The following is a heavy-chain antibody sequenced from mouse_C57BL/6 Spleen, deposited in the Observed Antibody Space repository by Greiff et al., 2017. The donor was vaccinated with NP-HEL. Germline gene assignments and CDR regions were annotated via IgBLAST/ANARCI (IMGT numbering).Heavy chain of an antibody. CDR2: IYPRDGST. CDR1: GYTFTSYD. J-gene: IGHJ2*01. CDR3: ASDSSGFDY. Sequence: QVHVKQSGPELVKPGASVKLSCKASGYTFTSYDINWVKQRPGQGLEWIGWIYPRDGSTKYNEKFKGKATLTVDTSSSTAYMELHSLTSEDSAVYFCASDSSGFDYWGQGTTLTVSS. D-gene: IGHD3-2*02. V-gene: IGHV1-85*01.